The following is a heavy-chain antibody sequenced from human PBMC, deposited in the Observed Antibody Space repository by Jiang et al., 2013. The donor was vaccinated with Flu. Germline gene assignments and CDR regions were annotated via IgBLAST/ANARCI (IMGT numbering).Heavy chain of an antibody. D-gene: IGHD3-22*01. J-gene: IGHJ6*04. V-gene: IGHV1-69*02. CDR2: IIPILGIA. CDR3: ARFSTGGYYDSSGYYS. Sequence: EWMGRIIPILGIANYAQKFQGRVTITADKSTSTAYMELSSLRSEDTAVYYCARFSTGGYYDSSGYYSWGKGTTVTVSS.